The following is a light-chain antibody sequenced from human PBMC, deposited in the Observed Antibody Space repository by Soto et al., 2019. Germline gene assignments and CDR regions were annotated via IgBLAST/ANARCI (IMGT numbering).Light chain of an antibody. CDR3: QQRANWPIT. CDR2: DAS. CDR1: QSIGSY. Sequence: EIVLTQSPATLSLSPGERATLSCRASQSIGSYLIWYQQKPGQAPRLLISDASNRATGVPARFSGSGSGTDFTLTISSLEPEDFAVFYCQQRANWPITFGQGTQLEIK. V-gene: IGKV3-11*01. J-gene: IGKJ5*01.